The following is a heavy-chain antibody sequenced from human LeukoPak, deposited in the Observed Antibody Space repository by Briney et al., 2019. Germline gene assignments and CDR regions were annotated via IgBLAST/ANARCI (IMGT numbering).Heavy chain of an antibody. J-gene: IGHJ4*02. Sequence: GGSLRLSCAASGFTFSTYWMSWVRQAPGKGLEWVANIKQDGSEKYYVDSVKGRFTISRDNAKNSLYLQMNGLRAEDTALYYCARLYGDYPDYWGRGSLVTVSS. CDR3: ARLYGDYPDY. CDR1: GFTFSTYW. V-gene: IGHV3-7*05. CDR2: IKQDGSEK. D-gene: IGHD4-17*01.